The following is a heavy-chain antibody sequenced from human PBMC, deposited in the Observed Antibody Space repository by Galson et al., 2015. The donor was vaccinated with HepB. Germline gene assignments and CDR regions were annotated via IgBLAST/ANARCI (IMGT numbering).Heavy chain of an antibody. CDR3: AKGDWDYDSSGYFFYYYYGMDV. J-gene: IGHJ6*02. D-gene: IGHD3-22*01. CDR2: ISGSGGST. V-gene: IGHV3-23*01. Sequence: SLRLSCAASGFTFSSYAMSWVRQAPGKGLEWVSGISGSGGSTYYADSVKGRFTISRDNSKNTLYLQMNSLRAEDTAVYYCAKGDWDYDSSGYFFYYYYGMDVWGQGTTVTVSS. CDR1: GFTFSSYA.